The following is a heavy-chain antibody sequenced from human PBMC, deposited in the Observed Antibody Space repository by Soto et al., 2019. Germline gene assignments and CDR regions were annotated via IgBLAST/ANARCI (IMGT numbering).Heavy chain of an antibody. CDR2: IYSGGYT. CDR1: GFTVSNNY. V-gene: IGHV3-53*01. D-gene: IGHD3-10*01. Sequence: EVQLVESGGGLIQPGGSLRLSCAVSGFTVSNNYMSWVRQAPGKGLEGVSVIYSGGYTAYGDSVKGRFTISRDNSKNTQYFKMKSRGAHHQAVYYWATGRGGGGYWGQGTLVTVSS. CDR3: ATGRGGGGY. J-gene: IGHJ4*02.